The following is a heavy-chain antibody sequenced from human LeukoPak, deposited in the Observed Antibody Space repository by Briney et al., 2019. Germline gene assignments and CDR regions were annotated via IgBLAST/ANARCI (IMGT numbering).Heavy chain of an antibody. D-gene: IGHD2-15*01. J-gene: IGHJ4*02. V-gene: IGHV3-30*03. Sequence: GGSLRLSCAASGFTFSSYGMHWVRQAPGKGLEWVAVISYDGSNKYYADSVKGRFTISRDNSKNTLYLQMNSLRSEDTAVYYCATLGCSGGSCYSGYWGQGTLVTVSS. CDR1: GFTFSSYG. CDR2: ISYDGSNK. CDR3: ATLGCSGGSCYSGY.